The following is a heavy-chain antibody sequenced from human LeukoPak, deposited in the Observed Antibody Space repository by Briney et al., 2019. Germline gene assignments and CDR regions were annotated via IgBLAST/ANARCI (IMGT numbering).Heavy chain of an antibody. Sequence: SETLSLTCTVSGGSISSYYWSWLRQPPGKGLEWIGYIYYTGSTNYNPSLKSRVTISVDTSKNQFSLKLSSVTAADTAVYYCASSSCYGNWFDPWGQGTLVTVSS. V-gene: IGHV4-59*01. CDR1: GGSISSYY. CDR2: IYYTGST. D-gene: IGHD6-13*01. CDR3: ASSSCYGNWFDP. J-gene: IGHJ5*02.